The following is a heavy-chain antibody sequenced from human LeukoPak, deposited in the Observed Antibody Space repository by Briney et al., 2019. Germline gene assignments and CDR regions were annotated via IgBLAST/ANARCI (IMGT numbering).Heavy chain of an antibody. CDR1: GGSISSGSYY. CDR2: IYYSGST. Sequence: SETLSLTCTVSGGSISSGSYYWSWIRQPPGKGLEWIGYIYYSGSTNYNPSLKSRVTISVDTSKNQFSLKLSSVTAADTAVYYCARENYMDVWGKGTTVTVSS. CDR3: ARENYMDV. J-gene: IGHJ6*03. V-gene: IGHV4-61*01.